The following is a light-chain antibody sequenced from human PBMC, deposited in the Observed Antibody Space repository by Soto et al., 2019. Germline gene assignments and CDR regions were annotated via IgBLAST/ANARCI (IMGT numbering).Light chain of an antibody. CDR3: QSYDSSLSAYV. Sequence: QSVLTQPPSVSEAPRQRVTISCTGSSSNIGAGYEAHWYQQVPGTAPKLLIYENNNRPSGVPDRFSASKSGTSASLAITGLQAEDEAEYYCQSYDSSLSAYVFGTGTKLTVL. CDR2: ENN. V-gene: IGLV1-40*01. J-gene: IGLJ1*01. CDR1: SSNIGAGYE.